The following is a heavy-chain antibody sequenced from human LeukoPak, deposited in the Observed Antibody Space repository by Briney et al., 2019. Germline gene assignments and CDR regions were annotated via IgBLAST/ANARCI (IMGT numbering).Heavy chain of an antibody. J-gene: IGHJ4*02. Sequence: GGSLRLSCAASGFTFSSYAMSWVRQAPGKGLEWVSAISGRGGSTYYADSVKGRFTISRDNSKNTLYLQMNSLRAEDTAVYYCAKVTPAYYYDSSGYPNHFDYWGQGTLVTVPS. D-gene: IGHD3-22*01. CDR1: GFTFSSYA. V-gene: IGHV3-23*01. CDR2: ISGRGGST. CDR3: AKVTPAYYYDSSGYPNHFDY.